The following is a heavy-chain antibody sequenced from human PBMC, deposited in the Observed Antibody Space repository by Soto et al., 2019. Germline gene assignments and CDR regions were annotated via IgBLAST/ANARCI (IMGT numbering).Heavy chain of an antibody. J-gene: IGHJ6*02. V-gene: IGHV3-21*01. CDR3: ARDKRRYCSSDRCYPYGLDV. CDR2: ISSSSSYI. Sequence: GGSLRLSCAASGFTFSSYSMNWVRQAPGKGLEWVSSISSSSSYIYYADSVKGRFTISRDNAKNSLYLQMNSLRAEDTAVYYWARDKRRYCSSDRCYPYGLDVWGQGTTVTVSS. CDR1: GFTFSSYS. D-gene: IGHD2-2*01.